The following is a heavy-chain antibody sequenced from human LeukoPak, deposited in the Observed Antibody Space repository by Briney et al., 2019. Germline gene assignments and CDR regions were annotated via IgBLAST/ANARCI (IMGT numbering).Heavy chain of an antibody. V-gene: IGHV4-59*08. Sequence: SETLSITCSVSGDSISNFYSTWIRQPPGKRLEWIGNIHYSGSSNYNPSLQSRVTMSIDTSRNQLFLKLTSVTAADTAVYYCALAPNSNWFDFWGQGTLVTVSS. CDR3: ALAPNSNWFDF. J-gene: IGHJ5*01. D-gene: IGHD2-8*01. CDR2: IHYSGSS. CDR1: GDSISNFY.